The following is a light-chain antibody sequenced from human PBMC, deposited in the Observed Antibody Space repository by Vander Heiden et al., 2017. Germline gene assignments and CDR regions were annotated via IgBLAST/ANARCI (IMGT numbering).Light chain of an antibody. CDR2: WAS. V-gene: IGKV4-1*01. Sequence: DIVMTQSQDSLAVSLGERATINCKSSQSVLSSSNNKNYLTWFQQKPGQPPKLLIYWASTRESGVPDRFSGSGSGTDFTLTISSLQAEDVAVYYCQQYYNIPRTFGQGTKVEIK. J-gene: IGKJ1*01. CDR1: QSVLSSSNNKNY. CDR3: QQYYNIPRT.